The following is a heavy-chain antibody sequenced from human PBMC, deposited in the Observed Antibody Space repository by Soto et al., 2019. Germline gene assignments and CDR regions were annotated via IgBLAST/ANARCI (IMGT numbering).Heavy chain of an antibody. V-gene: IGHV4-61*01. D-gene: IGHD6-13*01. J-gene: IGHJ4*02. CDR2: IYYSGST. CDR1: GASVSSGSQY. Sequence: QVQLQESCPGLVKPSETMSVPCSVSGASVSSGSQYWSWIRQSPGKGLEWIGFIYYSGSTNYHPYLQSRGTISVDTAKNQFFLKVSSVTAAATAVYFCARYPLGYSSLHFFDQWGQGTLVTVSS. CDR3: ARYPLGYSSLHFFDQ.